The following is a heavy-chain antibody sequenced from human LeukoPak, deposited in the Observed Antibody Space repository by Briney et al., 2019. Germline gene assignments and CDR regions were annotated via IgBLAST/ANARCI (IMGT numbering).Heavy chain of an antibody. Sequence: SETLSLTCTVSGGSISSSSYYWGWIRQPPGKGLEWIGSIYYSGSTYYNPSLKSRVTISVDTSKNQFSLKLSSVTAADTAVYYCARREDGGGNFDYWGQGTLVTVSS. V-gene: IGHV4-39*07. CDR2: IYYSGST. D-gene: IGHD2-15*01. CDR3: ARREDGGGNFDY. J-gene: IGHJ4*02. CDR1: GGSISSSSYY.